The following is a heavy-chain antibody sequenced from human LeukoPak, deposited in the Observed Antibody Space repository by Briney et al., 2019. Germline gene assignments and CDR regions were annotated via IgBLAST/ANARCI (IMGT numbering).Heavy chain of an antibody. CDR2: IYHSGST. J-gene: IGHJ4*02. CDR1: GGSISSSNW. V-gene: IGHV4-4*02. Sequence: PSGTLSLTCAVSGGSISSSNWWSRVRQPLGKGLEWIGEIYHSGSTNYNPSLKSRVTISVDKSKNRFSLKLSSVTAADTAVYYCARADYGSGSYYTGYWGQGTLVTVSS. CDR3: ARADYGSGSYYTGY. D-gene: IGHD3-10*01.